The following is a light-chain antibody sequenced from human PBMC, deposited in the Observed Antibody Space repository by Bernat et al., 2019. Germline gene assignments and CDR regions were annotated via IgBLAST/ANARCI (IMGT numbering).Light chain of an antibody. CDR1: SSDVGGYNF. J-gene: IGLJ3*02. CDR3: CSYAGTYTWV. Sequence: QSALTQPHSVSGSPGQSVTISCTGTSSDVGGYNFVSWYQQHPAKAPKLLIYDVSKRPSGVPHRFSGSKSGNTASLSISGLQAEDEVDYYCCSYAGTYTWVFGGGTKLTVL. V-gene: IGLV2-11*01. CDR2: DVS.